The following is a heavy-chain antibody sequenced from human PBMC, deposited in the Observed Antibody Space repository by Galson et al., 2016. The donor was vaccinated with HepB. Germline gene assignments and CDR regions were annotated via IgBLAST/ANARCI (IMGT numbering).Heavy chain of an antibody. CDR2: IIPIFGTT. J-gene: IGHJ6*02. CDR1: GGTFNSYA. D-gene: IGHD2-21*02. V-gene: IGHV1-69*13. CDR3: GKDCGGDCYLLGGYYTMDV. Sequence: SVKVSCKASGGTFNSYAISWVRQAPGQGLEWMGGIIPIFGTTNYAQKFQGRVTITADESTSTAYMELSSLGSEDTAVYYCGKDCGGDCYLLGGYYTMDVWGQGTTVTVSS.